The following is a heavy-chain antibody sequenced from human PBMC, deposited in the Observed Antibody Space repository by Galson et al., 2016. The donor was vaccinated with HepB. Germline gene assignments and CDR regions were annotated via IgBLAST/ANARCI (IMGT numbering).Heavy chain of an antibody. Sequence: CAISGDSVSGNGAAAWNWFRQSPSRGLEWLGRTYYRSKWYYEYALSVTSRITISPVTSKNQFSLQLNSVTPEDAAVYFCARGTRNAFDYWGQGTQVTVSS. J-gene: IGHJ4*02. CDR2: TYYRSKWYY. V-gene: IGHV6-1*01. CDR1: GDSVSGNGAAA. D-gene: IGHD1-14*01. CDR3: ARGTRNAFDY.